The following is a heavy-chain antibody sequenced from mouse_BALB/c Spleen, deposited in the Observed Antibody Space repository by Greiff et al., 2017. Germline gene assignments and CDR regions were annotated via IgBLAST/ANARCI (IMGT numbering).Heavy chain of an antibody. V-gene: IGHV5-4*02. J-gene: IGHJ2*01. D-gene: IGHD2-4*01. CDR1: GFTFSDYY. CDR3: ARGGDYHFDY. CDR2: ISDGGSYT. Sequence: EVQGVESGGGLVKPGGSLKLSCAASGFTFSDYYMYWVRQTPEKRLEWVATISDGGSYTYYPDSVKGGFTISRDNAKNNLYLQMSSLKSEDTAMYYCARGGDYHFDYWGQGTTLTVSS.